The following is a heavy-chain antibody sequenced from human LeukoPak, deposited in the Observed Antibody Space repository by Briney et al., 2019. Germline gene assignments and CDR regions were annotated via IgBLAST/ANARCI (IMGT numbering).Heavy chain of an antibody. CDR2: IYTGGIT. CDR3: ARVRASQRISDY. Sequence: SGGSLRLSCAASGFTFSSYAMSWVRQAPGKGLEWVSVIYTGGITYYADSVKGRFTISRDNSKNTLYLQMNSLRAEDTAVYYCARVRASQRISDYWGQGTLVTVSS. CDR1: GFTFSSYA. V-gene: IGHV3-23*03. J-gene: IGHJ4*02. D-gene: IGHD2-2*01.